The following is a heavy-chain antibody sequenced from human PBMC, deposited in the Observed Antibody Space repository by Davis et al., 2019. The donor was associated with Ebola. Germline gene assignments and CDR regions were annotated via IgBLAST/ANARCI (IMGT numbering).Heavy chain of an antibody. D-gene: IGHD3-10*01. Sequence: PSETLSLTCAVYGGSFSGYYWSWIRQPPGKGLEWIGEINHSGSTNYNPSLKSRVTISVDTSKNQFSLKLSSVTAADTAVYYCARDRASMVQGVIALYYYYYGMDVWGQGTTVTVSS. CDR1: GGSFSGYY. V-gene: IGHV4-34*01. CDR3: ARDRASMVQGVIALYYYYYGMDV. CDR2: INHSGST. J-gene: IGHJ6*02.